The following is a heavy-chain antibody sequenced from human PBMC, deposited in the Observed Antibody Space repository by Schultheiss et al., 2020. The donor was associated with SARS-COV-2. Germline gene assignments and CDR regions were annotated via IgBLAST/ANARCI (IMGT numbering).Heavy chain of an antibody. V-gene: IGHV6-1*01. CDR2: TYYMSKWSN. J-gene: IGHJ4*02. Sequence: SETLSLTCAISGDNVSSNSSTWNWIRQSPSRGLEWLGRTYYMSKWSNEYAVSVKSRIIINPDTSKNQFSLQLNSVTPEDTAVYYCAQGNSRFDYWGQGTLVTVSS. CDR1: GDNVSSNSST. CDR3: AQGNSRFDY. D-gene: IGHD2-21*01.